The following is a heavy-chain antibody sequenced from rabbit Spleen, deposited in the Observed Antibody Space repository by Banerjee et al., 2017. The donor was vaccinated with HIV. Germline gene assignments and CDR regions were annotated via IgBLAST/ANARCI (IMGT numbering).Heavy chain of an antibody. D-gene: IGHD8-1*01. CDR3: ARDAGTSFSTYGMDL. V-gene: IGHV1S45*01. Sequence: QEQLEESGGDLVKPGASLTLTCKASGFSFNSGYDMCWVRQAPGKGLEWIACIYAGSSGSTYSATWAKGRFTISKTSSTTVTLQMTSLTAADTATYFCARDAGTSFSTYGMDLWGQGTLVTV. J-gene: IGHJ6*01. CDR1: GFSFNSGYD. CDR2: IYAGSSGST.